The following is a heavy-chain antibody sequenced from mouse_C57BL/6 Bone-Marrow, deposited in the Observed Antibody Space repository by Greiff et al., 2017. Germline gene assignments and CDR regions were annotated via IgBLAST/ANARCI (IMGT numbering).Heavy chain of an antibody. CDR2: IYPSSGNT. J-gene: IGHJ1*03. Sequence: QVQLQQSGAELARPGASVKLSCKASGYTFTSYGISWVKQRTGQGLEWIGEIYPSSGNTYYNEKFKGKATLTAEQSSSTAYMELRSLTSEDSAVYFCADGSSDEYVDVWGKGTTVTVAS. CDR3: ADGSSDEYVDV. D-gene: IGHD1-1*01. CDR1: GYTFTSYG. V-gene: IGHV1-81*01.